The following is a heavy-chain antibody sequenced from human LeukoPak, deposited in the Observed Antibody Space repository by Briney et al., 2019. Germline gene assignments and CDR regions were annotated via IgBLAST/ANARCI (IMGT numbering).Heavy chain of an antibody. D-gene: IGHD1-1*01. CDR3: ARESGPSSPGWTDLDY. Sequence: PGGSLRLSCAASGFPFSTYDMPWVRQAPGRGLEWVSAIGTAGDTYYAVSVKGRFTISRENAKNSLYLQMNSLRAGDTAVYYCARESGPSSPGWTDLDYWGQGTLVTVSS. CDR1: GFPFSTYD. CDR2: IGTAGDT. J-gene: IGHJ4*02. V-gene: IGHV3-13*01.